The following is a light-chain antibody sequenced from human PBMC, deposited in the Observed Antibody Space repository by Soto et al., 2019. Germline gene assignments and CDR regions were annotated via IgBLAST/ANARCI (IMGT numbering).Light chain of an antibody. CDR3: QQYTDYTWT. V-gene: IGKV1-5*01. CDR2: DAS. J-gene: IGKJ1*01. CDR1: QSVDRY. Sequence: DIQMPQSPSTLSASVGDRVSITCRASQSVDRYLAWYQQKPGKAPHLLIYDASSLENGDPSRFSGSGYGTEFTLTTSSLQPDDFTTFYCQQYTDYTWTFGQGTKVEV.